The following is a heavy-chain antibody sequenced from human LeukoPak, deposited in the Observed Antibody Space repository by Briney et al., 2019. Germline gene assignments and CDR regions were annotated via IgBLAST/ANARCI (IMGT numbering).Heavy chain of an antibody. D-gene: IGHD2-15*01. J-gene: IGHJ1*01. Sequence: SETLSLTCTVSGGSTSSYCWCWIRQPPGKGLEWIAYIYISGITDYNPSLRSRVTISVDTFNNQFSLNLSSVTAADTAVYYCAREDYCGGGSCYSGYFQHWGQGTLVTVSS. V-gene: IGHV4-59*01. CDR2: IYISGIT. CDR3: AREDYCGGGSCYSGYFQH. CDR1: GGSTSSYC.